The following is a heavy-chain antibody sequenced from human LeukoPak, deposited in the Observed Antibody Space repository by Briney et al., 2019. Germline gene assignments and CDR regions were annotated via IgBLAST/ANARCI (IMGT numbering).Heavy chain of an antibody. CDR2: ISGSGGRT. D-gene: IGHD3-9*01. CDR1: GFTFSNYA. CDR3: ARGSPFDVADY. V-gene: IGHV3-23*01. Sequence: GGSLRLSCAVSGFTFSNYAMSWVRQAPGKGLEWVSAISGSGGRTHYADSVKGRLTISRDNSKNTLYLQMNSLRPEDTAVYYCARGSPFDVADYWGQGTLVTVSS. J-gene: IGHJ4*02.